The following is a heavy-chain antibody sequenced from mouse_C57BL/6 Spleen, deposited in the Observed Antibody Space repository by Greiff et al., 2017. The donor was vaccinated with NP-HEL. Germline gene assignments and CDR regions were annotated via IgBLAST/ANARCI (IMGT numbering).Heavy chain of an antibody. CDR1: GYTFTDYN. CDR3: ARLYYGYSLFAY. Sequence: EVQLQQSGPELVKPGASVKIPCKASGYTFTDYNMDWVKQSHGKSLEWIGDINPNNGGTIYNQKFKGKATLTVDTSSSTAYMELRSLTSEDTAVYDCARLYYGYSLFAYWGQGTLVTVSA. V-gene: IGHV1-18*01. CDR2: INPNNGGT. D-gene: IGHD2-2*01. J-gene: IGHJ3*01.